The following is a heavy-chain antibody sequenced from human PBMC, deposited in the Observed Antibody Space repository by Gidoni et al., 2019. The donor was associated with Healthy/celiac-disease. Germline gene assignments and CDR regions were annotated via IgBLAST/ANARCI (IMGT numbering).Heavy chain of an antibody. J-gene: IGHJ4*02. CDR1: GYTFTSYY. Sequence: QVQLVQSGAEVKKPGASVKVSCKASGYTFTSYYRHWVRQAPGQGLEWMGIIHPSGGSTSYAQKCQGRVTMTRETSTSTVYMELSSLRSEDTAVYYCARTVRQTHFDYWGQGTLVTVSS. CDR3: ARTVRQTHFDY. CDR2: IHPSGGST. D-gene: IGHD6-25*01. V-gene: IGHV1-46*01.